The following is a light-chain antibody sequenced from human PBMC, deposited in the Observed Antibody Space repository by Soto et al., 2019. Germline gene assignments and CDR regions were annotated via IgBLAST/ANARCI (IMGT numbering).Light chain of an antibody. CDR3: VLYMGRGISV. Sequence: QTVVTQEPSFSVSPGETVTVTCGLNSGSVSSNHFPSWYQQTPGQAPRTLIYSTTNRSSGVPDRFSASIVGNKAALTITGAQADDECDYYCVLYMGRGISVFGGGTKVTVL. CDR2: STT. V-gene: IGLV8-61*01. J-gene: IGLJ3*02. CDR1: SGSVSSNHF.